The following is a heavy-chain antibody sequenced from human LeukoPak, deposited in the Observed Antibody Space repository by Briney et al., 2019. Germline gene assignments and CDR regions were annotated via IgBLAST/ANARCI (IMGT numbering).Heavy chain of an antibody. Sequence: GGSLRLSCAGSGFTFSSYGIHWVRQAPGKGLEWVTFIRYDGSNVQYADSVQGRFTISRDNPKNTVYLQMNSLRVEDSGLYYCAKDWNYGSYFDYWGQGTLVTVSS. V-gene: IGHV3-30*02. D-gene: IGHD1-7*01. CDR2: IRYDGSNV. J-gene: IGHJ4*02. CDR1: GFTFSSYG. CDR3: AKDWNYGSYFDY.